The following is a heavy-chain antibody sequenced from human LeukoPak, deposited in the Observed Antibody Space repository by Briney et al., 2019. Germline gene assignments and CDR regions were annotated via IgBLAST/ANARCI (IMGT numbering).Heavy chain of an antibody. CDR1: GGSFSGYY. J-gene: IGHJ4*02. Sequence: SETLSLTCAVYGGSFSGYYWSWIRQPPGKGLEWIGEINHSGSTNYNPSLKSRVTISVDTSKSQFSLKLSSVTAADTAVYYCARSPVWSGYFDYWGQGTLVTVSS. D-gene: IGHD3-3*01. V-gene: IGHV4-34*01. CDR2: INHSGST. CDR3: ARSPVWSGYFDY.